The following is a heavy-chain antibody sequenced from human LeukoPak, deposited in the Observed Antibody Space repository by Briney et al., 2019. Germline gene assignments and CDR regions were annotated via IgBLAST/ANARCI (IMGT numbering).Heavy chain of an antibody. CDR1: GFPFSDFD. D-gene: IGHD2/OR15-2a*01. J-gene: IGHJ4*02. Sequence: GGSLRLSCVASGFPFSDFDVHWVRQASGEGLEWVGRIKTRTESYDIAYAASVKGRFTISRDDSKNTAYLQMDSLRTEDTAVYYCARRDCNSVKRFSFDYWGQGILVTVSS. CDR2: IKTRTESYDI. CDR3: ARRDCNSVKRFSFDY. V-gene: IGHV3-73*01.